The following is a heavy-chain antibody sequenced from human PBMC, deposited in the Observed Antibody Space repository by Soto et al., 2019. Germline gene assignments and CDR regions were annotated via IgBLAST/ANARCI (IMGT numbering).Heavy chain of an antibody. CDR2: ISYDGSNK. D-gene: IGHD2-15*01. CDR3: ARFKGCSGGSCYPYFDY. CDR1: GFTFNSYA. Sequence: QVQLVESGGGVVQPGRSLRLSCAASGFTFNSYAMHWVRQAPGKGLEWVAVISYDGSNKYYADSVKGRFTISRDNSKNTLYLQMNSLRAEDTAVYYCARFKGCSGGSCYPYFDYGGQGTLVTVSS. J-gene: IGHJ4*02. V-gene: IGHV3-30-3*01.